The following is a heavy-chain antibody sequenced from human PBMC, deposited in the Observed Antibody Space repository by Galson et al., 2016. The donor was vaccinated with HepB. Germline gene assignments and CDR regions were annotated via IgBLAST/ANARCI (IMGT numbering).Heavy chain of an antibody. CDR1: GGSFRNYY. CDR3: ARAKRPPRSSSFGYSWFAP. J-gene: IGHJ5*02. V-gene: IGHV4-34*01. CDR2: INESGGS. D-gene: IGHD3-3*01. Sequence: ETLSLTCAVYGGSFRNYYWTWIRQSPEKGLEWIGDINESGGSNYNPSFDSPVTISLDTAKSQFSLNMYSVTAADTGVYYCARAKRPPRSSSFGYSWFAPWGQGTPVIVSS.